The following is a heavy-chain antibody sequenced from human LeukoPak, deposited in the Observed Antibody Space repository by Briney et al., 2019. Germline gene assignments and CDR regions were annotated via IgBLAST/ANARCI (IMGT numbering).Heavy chain of an antibody. Sequence: GGSLRLSCAAPGFTFSNYAMSWVRQAPGKGLEWVSAISGSGGTPYYADSVKGRFSISRDNSRDTLYLQMNSLRAEDAAVYYCAKDGATYFYYYYMDVWGKGTTVTVSS. CDR3: AKDGATYFYYYYMDV. J-gene: IGHJ6*03. CDR1: GFTFSNYA. CDR2: ISGSGGTP. D-gene: IGHD1-26*01. V-gene: IGHV3-23*01.